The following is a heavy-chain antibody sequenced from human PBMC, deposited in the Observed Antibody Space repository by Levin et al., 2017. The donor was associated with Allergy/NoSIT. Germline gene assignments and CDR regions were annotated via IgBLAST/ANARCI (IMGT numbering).Heavy chain of an antibody. CDR3: SKSLGGGNSAAGFDH. Sequence: GESLKISCEVSGFNFRSYGMQWVRQAPGKGLEWVAAIWYDGSTKYYGDSVKGRFTISRDNSKNTLYLQMDSLRVGDTAVYFCSKSLGGGNSAAGFDHWGQGTLVTVSS. D-gene: IGHD4-23*01. J-gene: IGHJ4*02. V-gene: IGHV3-33*06. CDR2: IWYDGSTK. CDR1: GFNFRSYG.